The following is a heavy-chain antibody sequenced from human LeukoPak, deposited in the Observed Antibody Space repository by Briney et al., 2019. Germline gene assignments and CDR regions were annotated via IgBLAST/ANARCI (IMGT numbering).Heavy chain of an antibody. CDR1: GGTFSRYA. D-gene: IGHD3-22*01. CDR2: IIPIFGTA. CDR3: ASYYYDSSGYSPSYYYYYYMDV. V-gene: IGHV1-69*05. J-gene: IGHJ6*03. Sequence: SVKVSCKASGGTFSRYAISWVRQAPGQGLEWMGGIIPIFGTANYAQKFQCRGTITTDESTSTVYMELSSLRSEDTAVYYCASYYYDSSGYSPSYYYYYYMDVWGKGTTVTVSS.